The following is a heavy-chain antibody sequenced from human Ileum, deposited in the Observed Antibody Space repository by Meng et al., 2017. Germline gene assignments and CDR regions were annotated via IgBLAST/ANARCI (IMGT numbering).Heavy chain of an antibody. J-gene: IGHJ4*02. V-gene: IGHV3-23*01. CDR1: GFTFNNYV. CDR2: IGGSGDT. CDR3: AKDGVFPDTAWNWASDI. D-gene: IGHD1-7*01. Sequence: GESLKISCAASGFTFNNYVMSWGRQAPGKGLEWVSSIGGSGDTYYADSVKGRFGISRDNSENTLFLQMRGLRAEDTAVSYCAKDGVFPDTAWNWASDIWGRGTMVTVSS.